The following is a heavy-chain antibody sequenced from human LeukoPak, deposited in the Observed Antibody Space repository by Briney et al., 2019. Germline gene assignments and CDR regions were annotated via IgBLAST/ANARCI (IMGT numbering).Heavy chain of an antibody. CDR2: IYSGGST. V-gene: IGHV3-53*01. J-gene: IGHJ4*02. Sequence: GGSLRLSCAASGFAVSSNYMSWVRQAPGKGLEWAAVIYSGGSTYYADSVKGRFTISRDNSKNTLYLQMNSLRAEDTAVYYCAKGLRSYYFDYWGQGTLVTVSS. CDR3: AKGLRSYYFDY. CDR1: GFAVSSNY.